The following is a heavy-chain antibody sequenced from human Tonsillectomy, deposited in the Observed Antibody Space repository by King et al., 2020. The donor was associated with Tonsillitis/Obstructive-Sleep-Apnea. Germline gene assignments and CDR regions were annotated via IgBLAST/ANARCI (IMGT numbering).Heavy chain of an antibody. J-gene: IGHJ4*02. CDR3: ARLRFLEWLSDY. D-gene: IGHD3-3*01. Sequence: VQLVESGGGLVKPGGSLRLSCAASGFTFSSYSMNWVRQAPGKGLEWVSSSSSSSSYIYYADSVKGRFTISRDHAKNSLYLQMNSLRAEDTALYYCARLRFLEWLSDYWGQGTLVTVSS. CDR2: SSSSSSYI. V-gene: IGHV3-21*01. CDR1: GFTFSSYS.